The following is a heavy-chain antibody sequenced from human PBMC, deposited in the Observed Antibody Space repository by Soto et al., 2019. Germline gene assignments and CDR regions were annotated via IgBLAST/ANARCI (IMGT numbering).Heavy chain of an antibody. D-gene: IGHD3-10*01. Sequence: QVQLVQSGAEVKKPGSSVKVSCKASGGTFSSYTISWMRQAPGQGLEWMGRIIPILGIANYAQKFQGRVTINADKSTSKAYMELSSLGSEDRAVYYCARGIMVRGVISRNWFEPLGQGTLVTVSS. CDR2: IIPILGIA. J-gene: IGHJ5*02. CDR3: ARGIMVRGVISRNWFEP. V-gene: IGHV1-69*02. CDR1: GGTFSSYT.